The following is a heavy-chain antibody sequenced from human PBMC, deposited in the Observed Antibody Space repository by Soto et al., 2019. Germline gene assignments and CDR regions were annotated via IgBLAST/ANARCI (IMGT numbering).Heavy chain of an antibody. CDR2: IYYSGST. CDR1: GGSISSYY. Sequence: SETLSLTCTVSGGSISSYYWSWIRQPPGKGLEWIGNIYYSGSTNYNPSLKSRVTISVDTSKNQFSLKLSSVTAADTAVYYCARVGYYYDSSGYPMPDDAFDIWGQGTMVT. J-gene: IGHJ3*02. CDR3: ARVGYYYDSSGYPMPDDAFDI. V-gene: IGHV4-59*01. D-gene: IGHD3-22*01.